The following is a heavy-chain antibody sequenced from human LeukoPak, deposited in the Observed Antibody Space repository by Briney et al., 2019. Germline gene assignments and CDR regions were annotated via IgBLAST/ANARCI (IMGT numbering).Heavy chain of an antibody. CDR1: GGSISSGGYY. CDR2: IYYSGST. CDR3: ARGPHYYDSSGYNGFDP. D-gene: IGHD3-22*01. V-gene: IGHV4-31*03. J-gene: IGHJ5*02. Sequence: SSETLSLTCTVSGGSISSGGYYWSWIRQHPGKGLEWIGYIYYSGSTYYNPSLKSRVTISVDTSKNQFSLKLSSVTAADTAVYYCARGPHYYDSSGYNGFDPWGQGTLVTVSS.